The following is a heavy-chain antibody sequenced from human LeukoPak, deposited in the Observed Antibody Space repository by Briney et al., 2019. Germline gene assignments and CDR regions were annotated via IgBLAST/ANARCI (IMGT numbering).Heavy chain of an antibody. CDR1: GFGFSDAW. CDR2: IKSKTHGGAT. J-gene: IGHJ4*02. Sequence: GGSLRLSCAASGFGFSDAWMSWVRQAPWKGLEWVGHIKSKTHGGATEFAAPVKGRFTISRDDSKSIAYLQMNSLKTEDTAVYYCTNLEDYDSSGYFDYWGQGTLVTVSS. D-gene: IGHD3-22*01. CDR3: TNLEDYDSSGYFDY. V-gene: IGHV3-15*01.